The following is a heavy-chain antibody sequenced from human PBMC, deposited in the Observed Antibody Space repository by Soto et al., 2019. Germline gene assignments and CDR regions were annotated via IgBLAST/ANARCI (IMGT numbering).Heavy chain of an antibody. V-gene: IGHV4-31*03. D-gene: IGHD5-12*01. CDR2: IYYSGST. Sequence: QVQLQESGPGLVKPSQTLSLTCTVSGGSISSGGYYWSWVRQHPGKGLEWIGYIYYSGSTYYNPSLKSRVTISGDTSKNHFALKLSSVTAADAAVYYCARGSGGGYDLAFDYWGQGTLVTVSS. J-gene: IGHJ4*02. CDR3: ARGSGGGYDLAFDY. CDR1: GGSISSGGYY.